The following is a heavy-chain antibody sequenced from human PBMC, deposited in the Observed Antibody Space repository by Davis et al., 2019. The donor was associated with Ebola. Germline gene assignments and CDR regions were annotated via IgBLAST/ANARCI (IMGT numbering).Heavy chain of an antibody. CDR3: ARDMSGGSFDY. CDR2: IYYSGST. J-gene: IGHJ4*02. D-gene: IGHD2-15*01. V-gene: IGHV4-31*03. Sequence: LRLSCTVSGGSISSGGYYWSWIRQHPGKGLEWIGYIYYSGSTYYNPSLKSRVTISVDTSKNQFSLKLSSVTAADTAVYYCARDMSGGSFDYWGQGTLVTVSS. CDR1: GGSISSGGYY.